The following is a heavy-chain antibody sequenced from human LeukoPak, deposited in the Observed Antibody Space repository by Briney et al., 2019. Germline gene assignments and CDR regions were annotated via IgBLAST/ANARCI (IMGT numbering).Heavy chain of an antibody. CDR2: FDPEDGET. Sequence: ASVKVSCKVSGYTLTELSMHWVRQAPGKGLEWMGGFDPEDGETIYAQKFQGRVTMTEDTFTDTAYMELSSLRSEDTAVYYCALLGESREWFDPWGQGTLVTVSS. CDR1: GYTLTELS. CDR3: ALLGESREWFDP. J-gene: IGHJ5*02. V-gene: IGHV1-24*01. D-gene: IGHD3-10*01.